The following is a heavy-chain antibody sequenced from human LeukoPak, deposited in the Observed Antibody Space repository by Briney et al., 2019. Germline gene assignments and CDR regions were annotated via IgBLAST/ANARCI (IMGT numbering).Heavy chain of an antibody. CDR3: VRRPVGAHPFDY. CDR1: GFTFSGFG. CDR2: IWYDGSNK. V-gene: IGHV3-33*01. Sequence: GGSLRLSCAASGFTFSGFGMHWVRQAPGKGLEWVAVIWYDGSNKYYADSVKGRFTISRDNARNSLYLQMNSVGVEDTAVYYCVRRPVGAHPFDYWGQGTLVTVSS. J-gene: IGHJ4*02. D-gene: IGHD1-26*01.